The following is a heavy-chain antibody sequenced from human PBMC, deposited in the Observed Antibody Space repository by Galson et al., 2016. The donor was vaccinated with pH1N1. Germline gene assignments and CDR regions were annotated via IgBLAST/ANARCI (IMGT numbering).Heavy chain of an antibody. D-gene: IGHD3-3*01. CDR1: GFSLNTRGVG. Sequence: PALVKPTQTLTLTCTFSGFSLNTRGVGVGWIRQPPGKPLEWLALIYWDDAKRYSLSLRTRLTITKDTSKNQVARTMTNMDPVDTTTYYCAPRGYFSSGHYTRDDWFDPWGQGTLVTVSS. CDR2: IYWDDAK. J-gene: IGHJ5*02. V-gene: IGHV2-5*02. CDR3: APRGYFSSGHYTRDDWFDP.